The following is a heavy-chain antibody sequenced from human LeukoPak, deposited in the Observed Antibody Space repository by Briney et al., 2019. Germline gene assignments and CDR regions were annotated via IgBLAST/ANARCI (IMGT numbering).Heavy chain of an antibody. Sequence: GASVKVSCKASGYTFTNNYLHWVRQAPGQGLEWMGWINTNTGNPTYAQGFTGRFVFSLDTSVSTAYLQISSLKAEDTAVYYCARDAAPTYNWNFVFRWFDPWGQGTLVTVSS. CDR3: ARDAAPTYNWNFVFRWFDP. J-gene: IGHJ5*02. V-gene: IGHV7-4-1*02. CDR2: INTNTGNP. CDR1: GYTFTNNY. D-gene: IGHD1-7*01.